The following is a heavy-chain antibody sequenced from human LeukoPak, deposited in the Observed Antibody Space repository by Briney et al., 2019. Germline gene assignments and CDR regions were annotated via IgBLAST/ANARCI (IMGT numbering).Heavy chain of an antibody. J-gene: IGHJ6*02. V-gene: IGHV3-23*01. CDR2: ISGNGGTK. CDR3: AKEQWQGRSYYGMDV. CDR1: RLTFSTNS. D-gene: IGHD6-19*01. Sequence: GGSLRPSRVLDRLTFSTNSMSWDSQAPGKGLEWVSTISGNGGTKYYVDSVKGRFTVSRDNSKNTMYLQMNSLRAADTAIYYCAKEQWQGRSYYGMDVWGQGTTVAVSS.